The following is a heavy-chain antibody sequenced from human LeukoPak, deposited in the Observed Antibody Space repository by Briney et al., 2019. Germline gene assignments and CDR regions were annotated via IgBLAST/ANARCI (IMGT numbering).Heavy chain of an antibody. J-gene: IGHJ4*02. CDR1: GGTFSSYA. D-gene: IGHD6-19*01. V-gene: IGHV1-69*13. CDR2: TIPIFGTA. Sequence: ASVKASCKASGGTFSSYAISWVRQAPGQGLEWMGGTIPIFGTANYAQKFQGRVTITADESTSTAYVELSSLRSEDTAVYYCARDRGYSSGWYDYWGQGTLVTVSS. CDR3: ARDRGYSSGWYDY.